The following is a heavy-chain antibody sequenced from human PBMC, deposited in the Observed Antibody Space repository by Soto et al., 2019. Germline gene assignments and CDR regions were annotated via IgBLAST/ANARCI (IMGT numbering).Heavy chain of an antibody. Sequence: PGGSLRLSCAASGFTFSSYAMSWVRQAPGKGLEWISAISANGDTSYYADSVKGRFTISRDNSKNTLYLQMNSLRAEDTAVYYCAKRKGGYGFGDLDVSGQGTTVTVSS. J-gene: IGHJ6*01. CDR2: ISANGDTS. V-gene: IGHV3-23*01. CDR3: AKRKGGYGFGDLDV. D-gene: IGHD5-18*01. CDR1: GFTFSSYA.